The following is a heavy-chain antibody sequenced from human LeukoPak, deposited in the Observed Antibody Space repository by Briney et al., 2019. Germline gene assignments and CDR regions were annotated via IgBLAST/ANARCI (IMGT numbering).Heavy chain of an antibody. J-gene: IGHJ4*02. CDR2: ISWNSGSI. CDR1: GFTFDDYA. Sequence: PGGSLRLSCAASGFTFDDYAMHWVRQAPGKGLEWVSGISWNSGSIGYADSVKGRFTISRDNSKNTLYLQMNSLRAEDTAVYYCAKRTPTQLAPDYWGQGTLVTVSS. V-gene: IGHV3-9*01. D-gene: IGHD6-6*01. CDR3: AKRTPTQLAPDY.